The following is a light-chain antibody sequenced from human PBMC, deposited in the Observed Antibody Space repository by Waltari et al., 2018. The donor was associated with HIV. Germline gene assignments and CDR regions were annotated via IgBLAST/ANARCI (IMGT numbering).Light chain of an antibody. CDR1: QDISNY. V-gene: IGKV1-33*01. J-gene: IGKJ2*01. CDR3: QQYDNLPYT. Sequence: DIQMTQSPSSLSTSVGDRVTITCQASQDISNYLNWYQQKAGKAPKLLIYDASNLETGVPSMFSGSGSGTDFTFTISSLQPEDIATYYCQQYDNLPYTFGQGTKLEIK. CDR2: DAS.